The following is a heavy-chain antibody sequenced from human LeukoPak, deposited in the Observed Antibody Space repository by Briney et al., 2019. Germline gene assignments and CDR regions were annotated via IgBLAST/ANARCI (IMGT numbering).Heavy chain of an antibody. D-gene: IGHD3-22*01. CDR3: ARHYYDSSALEGDWFDP. CDR2: IYYTGST. V-gene: IGHV4-59*01. CDR1: GGAITNYY. Sequence: PSGTLSLTCGVSGGAITNYYWNWIRQAPGKGLEWLGYIYYTGSTTYNPSVKSRITISLDTSKKQISLKLRSVTAADTAVYYCARHYYDSSALEGDWFDPWGQGTLVTVSS. J-gene: IGHJ5*02.